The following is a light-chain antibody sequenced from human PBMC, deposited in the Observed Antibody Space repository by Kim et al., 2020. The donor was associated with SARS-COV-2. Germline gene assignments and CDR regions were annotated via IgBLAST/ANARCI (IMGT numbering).Light chain of an antibody. CDR1: SSDVGGYNY. CDR2: DVS. CDR3: CSYAGSYTVV. V-gene: IGLV2-11*01. Sequence: GQSVTISCTGTSSDVGGYNYVSWYQQHPGKDPKLMIYDVSKRPSGVPDRFSGSKSGNTASLTVSGLQAEDEADYYCCSYAGSYTVVFGGGTQLTVL. J-gene: IGLJ2*01.